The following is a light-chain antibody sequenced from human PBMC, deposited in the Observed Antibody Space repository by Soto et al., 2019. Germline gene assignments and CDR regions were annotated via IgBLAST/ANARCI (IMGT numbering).Light chain of an antibody. V-gene: IGLV2-18*01. CDR3: GLYTSAYTRV. CDR1: GSDVANYKR. CDR2: EVT. J-gene: IGLJ2*01. Sequence: QSVLTQPPSVSGSLEQSVTISCTGTGSDVANYKRVSWYQQAPGTAPKLIIYEVTSRPSGVPARFSGSKSGNTASLTISGLQDEDEAVYFCGLYTSAYTRVFGGGTKVTVL.